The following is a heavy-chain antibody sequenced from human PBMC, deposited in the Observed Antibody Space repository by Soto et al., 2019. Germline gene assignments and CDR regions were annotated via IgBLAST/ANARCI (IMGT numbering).Heavy chain of an antibody. D-gene: IGHD2-2*01. J-gene: IGHJ4*02. V-gene: IGHV4-59*08. Sequence: PSETLSLTCTVSGGSISSYYWSWIRQSPGKGLEWIGYIYYSGSTNYTPSLKSRVTISVDTSKNQFSLKLSSVTAADTAVYYCAIHADIVVVPAATEYYYFDYWGQGSLVTVSS. CDR2: IYYSGST. CDR1: GGSISSYY. CDR3: AIHADIVVVPAATEYYYFDY.